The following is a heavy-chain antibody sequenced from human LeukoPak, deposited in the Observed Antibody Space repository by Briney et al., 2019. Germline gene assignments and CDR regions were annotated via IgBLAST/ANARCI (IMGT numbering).Heavy chain of an antibody. CDR3: ASLYDSSGYYYYGMDV. CDR1: GGSISSSNW. V-gene: IGHV4-4*02. J-gene: IGHJ6*02. D-gene: IGHD3-22*01. Sequence: SETLSLTCAVSGGSISSSNWWSWVRQPPGKGLEWIGEIYHSGSTNYNPSLKSRVTISVDKSKNQFSLKLSSVTAADTAVYYCASLYDSSGYYYYGMDVWGQGTTVTVSS. CDR2: IYHSGST.